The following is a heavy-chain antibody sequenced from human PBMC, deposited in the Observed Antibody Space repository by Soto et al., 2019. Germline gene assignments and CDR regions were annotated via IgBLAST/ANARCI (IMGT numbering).Heavy chain of an antibody. J-gene: IGHJ4*02. CDR1: GFTFNNAW. V-gene: IGHV3-15*01. D-gene: IGHD2-2*01. Sequence: GGSLRLSCAASGFTFNNAWMGWFRQAPGKGPEWVGRIKDKTDGETTDYAAPVKGRFTISRDDSKDTVYLEMDSLKIEDTALYYCSAILAVPAATTFAYWGQGKMVTVSP. CDR2: IKDKTDGETT. CDR3: SAILAVPAATTFAY.